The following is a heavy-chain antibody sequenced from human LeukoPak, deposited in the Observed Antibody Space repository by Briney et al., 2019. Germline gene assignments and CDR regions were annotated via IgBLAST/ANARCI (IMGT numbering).Heavy chain of an antibody. D-gene: IGHD6-6*01. Sequence: PSETLCLTCAVYGGSFSGYYWSWIRQPPGKGLEWIGEINHSGSTNYNPSLKSRVTMIEDKSKNQFSLRLYSVTVADTAVYYCARHFAYSSSSYFDYWGQGSLVTVSS. V-gene: IGHV4-34*01. CDR2: INHSGST. CDR3: ARHFAYSSSSYFDY. J-gene: IGHJ4*02. CDR1: GGSFSGYY.